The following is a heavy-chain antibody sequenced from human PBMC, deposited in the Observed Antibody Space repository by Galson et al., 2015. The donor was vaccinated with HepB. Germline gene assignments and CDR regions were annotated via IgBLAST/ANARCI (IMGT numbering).Heavy chain of an antibody. CDR1: GGSISSSNW. J-gene: IGHJ5*02. CDR2: IYHSGST. Sequence: SETLSLTCAVSGGSISSSNWWSWVRQPPGKGLEWIGEIYHSGSTNYNPSLKSRVTISVDKSKNQFSLKLSSVTAADTAVYYCARRRAYCGGDCPFDPWGQGTLVTVSS. V-gene: IGHV4-4*02. D-gene: IGHD2-21*02. CDR3: ARRRAYCGGDCPFDP.